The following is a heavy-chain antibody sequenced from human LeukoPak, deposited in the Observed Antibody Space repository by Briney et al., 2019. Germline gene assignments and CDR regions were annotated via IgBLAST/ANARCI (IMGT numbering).Heavy chain of an antibody. CDR3: AIHIVVVPAAKKKNWFDP. D-gene: IGHD2-2*01. Sequence: SETLSLTCAVYGGGFSGYYWSWIRQPPGKGLEWIGEINHSGSTNYNPSLKSRVTISVDTSKNQFSLKLSSVTAADTAVYYCAIHIVVVPAAKKKNWFDPWGQGTLVTVSS. V-gene: IGHV4-34*01. CDR2: INHSGST. CDR1: GGGFSGYY. J-gene: IGHJ5*02.